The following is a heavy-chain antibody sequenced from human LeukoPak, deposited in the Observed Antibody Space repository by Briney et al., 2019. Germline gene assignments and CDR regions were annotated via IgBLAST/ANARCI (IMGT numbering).Heavy chain of an antibody. Sequence: SETLSLTCTVSGGSIISYYWRWIRQPPGKGLEWIGYIYYSGSTNYNPSLYSRVTISVDTSKNQFSLKLSSVTAADTAVYYCATRISSNYPPNAFDIWGQGTMVTVSS. D-gene: IGHD2-2*01. J-gene: IGHJ3*02. CDR3: ATRISSNYPPNAFDI. V-gene: IGHV4-59*01. CDR2: IYYSGST. CDR1: GGSIISYY.